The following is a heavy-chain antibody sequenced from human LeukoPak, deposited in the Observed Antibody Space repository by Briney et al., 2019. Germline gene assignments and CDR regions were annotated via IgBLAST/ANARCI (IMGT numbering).Heavy chain of an antibody. CDR1: GYTFTSYY. CDR2: INPSGGST. J-gene: IGHJ4*02. CDR3: ARDGSLAAAGDY. D-gene: IGHD6-13*01. V-gene: IGHV1-46*01. Sequence: ASVKVSCKASGYTFTSYYMHWVRQAPGQGLEWMGIINPSGGSTSYAQKLQGRVTMTTDTSTSTAYMELRSLRSDDTAVYYCARDGSLAAAGDYWGQGTLVTVSS.